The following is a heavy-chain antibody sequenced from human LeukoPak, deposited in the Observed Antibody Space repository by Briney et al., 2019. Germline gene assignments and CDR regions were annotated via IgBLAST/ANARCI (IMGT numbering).Heavy chain of an antibody. CDR3: ARGQYQLLGMYNWFDP. CDR1: GGTFSSYA. D-gene: IGHD2-2*01. V-gene: IGHV1-69*04. CDR2: IIPILSIA. Sequence: SVKVSCKASGGTFSSYAISWVRQAPAQGLEWMRRIIPILSIANYAQKFQGRVTITADKSTSTAYMELRSLRSEDTAVYYCARGQYQLLGMYNWFDPWGQGTLVTVSS. J-gene: IGHJ5*02.